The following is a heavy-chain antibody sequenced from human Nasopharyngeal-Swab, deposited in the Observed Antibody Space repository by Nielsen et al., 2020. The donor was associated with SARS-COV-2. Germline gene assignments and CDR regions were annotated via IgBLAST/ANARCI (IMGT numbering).Heavy chain of an antibody. Sequence: GESLKISCAASGFTVSSYSMNWVRQAPGKGLEWVSSISSSSSYIYYADSVKGRFTISRDNAKNSLYLQMNSLRAEDTAVYYCLGYCSSTSCYTTHNWFDPWGQGTLVTVSS. CDR3: LGYCSSTSCYTTHNWFDP. D-gene: IGHD2-2*02. CDR1: GFTVSSYS. J-gene: IGHJ5*02. V-gene: IGHV3-21*01. CDR2: ISSSSSYI.